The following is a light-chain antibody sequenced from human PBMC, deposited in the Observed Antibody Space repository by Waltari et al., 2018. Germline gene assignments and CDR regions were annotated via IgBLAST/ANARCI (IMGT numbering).Light chain of an antibody. CDR1: HSLLQSNGYNY. J-gene: IGKJ4*01. Sequence: DIVLTQSPLTLAVTPGEPASISYRSSHSLLQSNGYNYLDWYLQKPGQSPRLLIYLRSNRAAGVPDRFSGSGSGTDFTLKISRVEAEDVGVYYCMQALQTPLTFGGGTKVEIK. CDR2: LRS. V-gene: IGKV2-28*01. CDR3: MQALQTPLT.